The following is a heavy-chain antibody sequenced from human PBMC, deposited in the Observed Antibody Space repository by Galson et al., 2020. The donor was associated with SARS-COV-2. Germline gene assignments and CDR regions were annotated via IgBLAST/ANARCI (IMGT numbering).Heavy chain of an antibody. CDR2: VYHSGST. D-gene: IGHD5-18*01. Sequence: SETLSLTCAVSGYSISSGYYWGWLRQPPGKGLEWIGSVYHSGSTYYNPSLKSRVTISVDTSKNQFSLKLSSVTAADTAVYYCARRPGYTYDRYFDYWGQGTLVTVSS. CDR3: ARRPGYTYDRYFDY. CDR1: GYSISSGYY. J-gene: IGHJ4*02. V-gene: IGHV4-38-2*01.